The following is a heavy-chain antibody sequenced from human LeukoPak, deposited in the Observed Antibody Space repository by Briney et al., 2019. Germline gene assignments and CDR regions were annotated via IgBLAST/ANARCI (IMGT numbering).Heavy chain of an antibody. V-gene: IGHV1-2*06. D-gene: IGHD3-22*01. J-gene: IGHJ4*02. CDR1: GYTLTDYY. CDR2: INPNSGGT. Sequence: ASVKVSCKASGYTLTDYYIHWVRQAPGQGLEWMGRINPNSGGTNYAQKFQGRVTMTRDTSISTVYMELSRLRSDDTAVYYCARVGYYESSGYYEYWGQGTLVTVSS. CDR3: ARVGYYESSGYYEY.